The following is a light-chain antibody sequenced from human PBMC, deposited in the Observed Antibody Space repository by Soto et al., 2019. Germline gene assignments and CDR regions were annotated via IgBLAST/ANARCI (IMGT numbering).Light chain of an antibody. CDR1: QGISSY. CDR2: AAS. Sequence: DIQLTQSPSFLSASVGDRVTITCRASQGISSYLAWYQQKPGKAPKLLIYAASTLQSGVPSRFSGSGSGTEFTLTISSLQPEDFATYYCQQLNSYPQITFDQGTRLEIK. J-gene: IGKJ5*01. CDR3: QQLNSYPQIT. V-gene: IGKV1-9*01.